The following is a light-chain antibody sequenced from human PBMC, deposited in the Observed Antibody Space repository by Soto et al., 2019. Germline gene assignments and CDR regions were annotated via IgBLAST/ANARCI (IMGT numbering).Light chain of an antibody. CDR3: SSYTSSSRV. CDR2: EVS. CDR1: SSDVGGYNY. Sequence: QSALTQPASVSGSPGQSITISCTGTSSDVGGYNYVSWYPQHPGKAPKLMIYEVSNRPSGVSNRFSGSKSGNTASLTISGLQAEDEADYYCSSYTSSSRVFGTGTKLTVL. J-gene: IGLJ1*01. V-gene: IGLV2-14*01.